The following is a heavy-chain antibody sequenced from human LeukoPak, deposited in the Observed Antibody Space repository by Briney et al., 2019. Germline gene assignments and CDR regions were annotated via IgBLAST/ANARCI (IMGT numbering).Heavy chain of an antibody. CDR1: GFTFDDYG. J-gene: IGHJ4*02. V-gene: IGHV3-20*04. D-gene: IGHD1-26*01. CDR2: INWNGGST. CDR3: AKSRGEQLYFRDSDY. Sequence: GGSLRLSCAASGFTFDDYGMSWVRQAPGKGLEWVSGINWNGGSTGYADSVKGRFSISRDNSKNTLYLQMNSLRAEDTAVYYCAKSRGEQLYFRDSDYWGQGILVTVSS.